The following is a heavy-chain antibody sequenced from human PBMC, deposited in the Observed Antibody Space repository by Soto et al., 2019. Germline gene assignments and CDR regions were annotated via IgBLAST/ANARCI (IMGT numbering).Heavy chain of an antibody. CDR2: INPNSGGT. CDR1: GYTFTGYY. CDR3: ASRGEGWAVPFDY. D-gene: IGHD3-16*01. J-gene: IGHJ4*02. V-gene: IGHV1-2*02. Sequence: GASVKVSCKASGYTFTGYYMHWVRQAPGQGLEGMGWINPNSGGTNYAQKFQGRVTMTRDTYISKDYIELSRQRSDDTAVYYCASRGEGWAVPFDYWGQGTLVTVSS.